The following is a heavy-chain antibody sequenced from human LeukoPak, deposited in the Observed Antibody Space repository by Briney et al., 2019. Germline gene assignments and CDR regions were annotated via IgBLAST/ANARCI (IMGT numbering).Heavy chain of an antibody. V-gene: IGHV3-43*01. CDR2: ITWDGGST. CDR1: GFTFDDYT. J-gene: IGHJ6*03. D-gene: IGHD3-3*01. CDR3: ATVSGRRGYSYMDV. Sequence: GGSLRLSCAASGFTFDDYTMHWVRQAPGKGLEWVSLITWDGGSTYYADSVKGRFTVSRDNSKNSLYLQMNSLRTEDTALYYCATVSGRRGYSYMDVWGEGTTVTVSS.